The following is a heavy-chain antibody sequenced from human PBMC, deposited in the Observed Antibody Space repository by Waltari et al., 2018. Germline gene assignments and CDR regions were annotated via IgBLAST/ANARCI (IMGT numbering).Heavy chain of an antibody. Sequence: QVQLVQSGAEVKKPGSSVKVSCKASGGTFSSYAISWVRQAPGQGLEWMGGIIPIFGTANYAQKFQGRVTITADESTSTAYMELSSLRSEDTAVYYCAREFVDWAFGVPILGGYFDYWGQGTLVTVSS. D-gene: IGHD3-3*01. CDR1: GGTFSSYA. J-gene: IGHJ4*02. V-gene: IGHV1-69*01. CDR3: AREFVDWAFGVPILGGYFDY. CDR2: IIPIFGTA.